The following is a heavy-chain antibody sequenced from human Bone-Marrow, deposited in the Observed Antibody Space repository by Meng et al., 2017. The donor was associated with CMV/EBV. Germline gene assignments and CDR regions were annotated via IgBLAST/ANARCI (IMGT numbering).Heavy chain of an antibody. CDR2: ISGSGGTA. J-gene: IGHJ6*02. CDR3: AKSLTYFHYHGMDV. CDR1: AFTFSSYA. Sequence: GESLKISCAASAFTFSSYAMSWVRQAPGKGLEWVSSISGSGGTAYYADSVKGRFTISRDNSKNTLYLQMDSLRAEDTAVYYCAKSLTYFHYHGMDVWGQGTTATVSS. D-gene: IGHD4/OR15-4a*01. V-gene: IGHV3-23*01.